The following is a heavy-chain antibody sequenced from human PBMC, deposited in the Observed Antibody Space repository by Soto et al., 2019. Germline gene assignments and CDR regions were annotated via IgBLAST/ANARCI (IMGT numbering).Heavy chain of an antibody. CDR3: ARNDDILTGYYRAVEGTKFDY. D-gene: IGHD3-9*01. CDR1: GYTFTSYG. J-gene: IGHJ4*02. V-gene: IGHV1-18*01. Sequence: ASVKVSCKASGYTFTSYGISWVRQAPGQGLEWMGWISAYNGNTNYAQKLQGRVTMTTDTSTSTAYMELRSLRSDDTAVYYCARNDDILTGYYRAVEGTKFDYWGQGTLVTVSS. CDR2: ISAYNGNT.